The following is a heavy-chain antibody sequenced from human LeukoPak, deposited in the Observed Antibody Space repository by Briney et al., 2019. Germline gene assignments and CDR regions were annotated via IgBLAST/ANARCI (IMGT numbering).Heavy chain of an antibody. CDR3: ARDQYDTWSRRGNFDS. J-gene: IGHJ4*02. D-gene: IGHD3-3*01. V-gene: IGHV3-21*04. CDR2: ISSGSDHI. Sequence: GGSLRLSCAASGFTFSSYSMNWVRQAPGKGLEWVSSISSGSDHIYYADSVKGRFTISRDNAKNSLYLQMNSLRAEDTAVFYCARDQYDTWSRRGNFDSWGQGTLVIVSS. CDR1: GFTFSSYS.